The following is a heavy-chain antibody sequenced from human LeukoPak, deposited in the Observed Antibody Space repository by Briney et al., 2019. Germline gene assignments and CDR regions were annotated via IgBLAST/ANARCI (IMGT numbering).Heavy chain of an antibody. CDR1: GYTFTSYG. CDR2: ISAYNGNT. J-gene: IGHJ6*04. CDR3: ARDPGIAAAGDYYYYGMDV. V-gene: IGHV1-18*04. D-gene: IGHD6-13*01. Sequence: ASVKDSCKACGYTFTSYGIRWVRQAPGKGREWMGWISAYNGNTNYARKLQDRVTMPTHTSTSTDYIEPRSLRSDDTAVYYCARDPGIAAAGDYYYYGMDVWGKGTTVTVSS.